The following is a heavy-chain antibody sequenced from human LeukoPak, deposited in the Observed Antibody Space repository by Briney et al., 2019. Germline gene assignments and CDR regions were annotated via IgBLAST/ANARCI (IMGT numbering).Heavy chain of an antibody. D-gene: IGHD1-26*01. CDR1: GYSFTSYW. Sequence: GESLRISCKGSGYSFTSYWISWVRQMPGKGLEWMGRIDPSDSYTNYSPSFQGHVTISADKSISTTYLQWNSLEASDTAMYYCASLNGGSYYGLGFFDLWGRGTLVTVSS. J-gene: IGHJ2*01. V-gene: IGHV5-10-1*01. CDR2: IDPSDSYT. CDR3: ASLNGGSYYGLGFFDL.